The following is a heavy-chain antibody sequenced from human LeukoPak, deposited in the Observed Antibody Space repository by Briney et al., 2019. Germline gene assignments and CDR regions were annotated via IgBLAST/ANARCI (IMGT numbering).Heavy chain of an antibody. D-gene: IGHD2-15*01. CDR3: ARDKIGSGGSSGMWP. CDR1: GGSISSSNW. CDR2: IYHSGST. V-gene: IGHV4-4*02. Sequence: SETLSLTCAVSGGSISSSNWWRWVRQPPGKGLEWIGEIYHSGSTNYNPSLKSRVTISVDKSKNQFSLKLSSVTAADTAVYYCARDKIGSGGSSGMWPWGQGTLVTVSS. J-gene: IGHJ5*02.